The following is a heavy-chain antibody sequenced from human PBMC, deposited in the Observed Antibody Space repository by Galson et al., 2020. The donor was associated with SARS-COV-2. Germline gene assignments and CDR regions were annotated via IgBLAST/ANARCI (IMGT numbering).Heavy chain of an antibody. CDR1: GGSFSGYY. D-gene: IGHD2-15*01. V-gene: IGHV4-59*01. CDR3: ARQSTSATYFHY. CDR2: NYYRGNT. J-gene: IGHJ4*02. Sequence: ASETLSLTCGVYGGSFSGYYWSWIRQPPGKGLEWIGYNYYRGNTNYNPSLKSRVTISVDTSKNQFSLRLSSVIAADTAVYYCARQSTSATYFHYWGRGTLVTVSS.